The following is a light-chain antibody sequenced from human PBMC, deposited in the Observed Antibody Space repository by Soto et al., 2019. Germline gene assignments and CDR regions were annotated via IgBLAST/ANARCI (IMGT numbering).Light chain of an antibody. CDR1: SGSIASSS. V-gene: IGLV6-57*02. CDR3: QSYDSTNQGVV. Sequence: NFMLSQPHSVSESPGKTVTISCTGSSGSIASSSVQWYQQRPGSAPSTVIYEDNQRPSGVPDRFSGSIDTSSNSASLTISGLKTEDEADYYCQSYDSTNQGVVFGGGTQLTVL. J-gene: IGLJ7*01. CDR2: EDN.